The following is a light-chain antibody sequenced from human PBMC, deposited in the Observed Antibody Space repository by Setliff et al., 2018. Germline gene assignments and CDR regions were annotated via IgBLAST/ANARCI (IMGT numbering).Light chain of an antibody. CDR1: RYDVGGYNF. V-gene: IGLV2-14*01. Sequence: ALTQPASVSGAPGQSITISCTGTRYDVGGYNFVSWYQHHPGKAPKLMIYDVSVRPSGVPDRFSGSKSGNTASLTISGLQAEDEADYYCQSYDSSLSGYVFGTGTKVTVL. CDR3: QSYDSSLSGYV. J-gene: IGLJ1*01. CDR2: DVS.